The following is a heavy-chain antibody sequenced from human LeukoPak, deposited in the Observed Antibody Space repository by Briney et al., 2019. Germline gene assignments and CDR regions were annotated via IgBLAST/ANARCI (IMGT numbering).Heavy chain of an antibody. D-gene: IGHD1-26*01. Sequence: GGSLRLSCAGSGFTFSSYWMNWIRQAPGKGLEWVANIKPDGSEKYCVDSAKGRFTISRDNAKSSLYLQVNSLSAEDTAVYYCARASGAAFDVWGQGTMVTVAS. CDR2: IKPDGSEK. V-gene: IGHV3-7*04. CDR3: ARASGAAFDV. J-gene: IGHJ3*01. CDR1: GFTFSSYW.